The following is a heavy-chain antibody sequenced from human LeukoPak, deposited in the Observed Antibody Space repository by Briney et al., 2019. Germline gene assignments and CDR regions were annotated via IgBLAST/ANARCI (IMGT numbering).Heavy chain of an antibody. D-gene: IGHD3-16*01. CDR2: ISLDGSST. J-gene: IGHJ3*02. Sequence: GGSLRLSCAASGFSFSSSWMLWVRQTPGKGLVWLSRISLDGSSTSYADSVKGRFTVSRDIARKTLSLQMNSLRAEDSAVYYCARLQGITPQPMTEGFDIWGQGTMVTVSS. CDR3: ARLQGITPQPMTEGFDI. V-gene: IGHV3-74*01. CDR1: GFSFSSSW.